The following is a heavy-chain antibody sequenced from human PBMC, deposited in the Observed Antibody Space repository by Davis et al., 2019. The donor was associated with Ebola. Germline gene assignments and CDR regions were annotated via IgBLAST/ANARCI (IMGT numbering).Heavy chain of an antibody. CDR1: GGAFNSYA. V-gene: IGHV1-69*13. D-gene: IGHD3-3*02. CDR3: TFTFMKIRYYYYYMDV. Sequence: SVKVSCKASGGAFNSYAISWVRQAPGQGLEWMGGIIPMFGTRNYAQKFQGRVTISADESTSTAYMELSSLNSEGTAVYYCTFTFMKIRYYYYYMDVWGEGTTVAVSS. J-gene: IGHJ6*03. CDR2: IIPMFGTR.